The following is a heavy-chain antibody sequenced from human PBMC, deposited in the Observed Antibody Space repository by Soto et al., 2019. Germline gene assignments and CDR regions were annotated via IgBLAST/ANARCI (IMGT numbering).Heavy chain of an antibody. Sequence: ASVKVSCKASGGTFSSYAISWVRQAPGQGLEWMGGIIPIFGTANYAQKFQGRVTITADKSTSTAYMELSSLRSEDTAVYYCARGNDIFTGYYPAGGDMDVRRQGTTVTVSS. D-gene: IGHD3-9*01. CDR1: GGTFSSYA. CDR3: ARGNDIFTGYYPAGGDMDV. CDR2: IIPIFGTA. V-gene: IGHV1-69*06. J-gene: IGHJ6*02.